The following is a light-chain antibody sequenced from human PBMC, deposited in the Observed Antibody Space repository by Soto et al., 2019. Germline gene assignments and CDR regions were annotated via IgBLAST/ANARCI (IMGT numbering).Light chain of an antibody. Sequence: DIPMTQSPSTLSASVGDRVTITCRASQSISSWLAWYQQKPGKAPKLLIYDASSLESGVPSRFSGSGSGTEFTLTISSLQPDDFATYYCQQYNSYSPYTFGQVTNLEIK. V-gene: IGKV1-5*01. J-gene: IGKJ2*01. CDR2: DAS. CDR1: QSISSW. CDR3: QQYNSYSPYT.